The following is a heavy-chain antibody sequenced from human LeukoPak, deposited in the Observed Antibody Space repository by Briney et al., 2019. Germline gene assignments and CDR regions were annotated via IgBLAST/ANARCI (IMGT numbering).Heavy chain of an antibody. D-gene: IGHD2-15*01. CDR2: IYTSGST. J-gene: IGHJ4*02. V-gene: IGHV4-38-2*02. CDR3: ARDPTSVVAAHFDY. CDR1: GYSISSGYY. Sequence: PSETLSLTCTVSGYSISSGYYWGWIRQPPGKGLEWIGRIYTSGSTNYNPSLKSRVTISVDTSKNQFSLKLSSVTAADTAVYYCARDPTSVVAAHFDYWGQGTLVTVSS.